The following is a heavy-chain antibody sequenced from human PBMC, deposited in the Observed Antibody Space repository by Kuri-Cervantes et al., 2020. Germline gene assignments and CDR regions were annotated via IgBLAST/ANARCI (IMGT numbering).Heavy chain of an antibody. D-gene: IGHD3-10*01. CDR2: IIPIFGTA. Sequence: SVKVSCKASGGTFSSYAISWVRQAPGRGLEWMGGIIPIFGTANYAQKFQGRVTITADESTSTAYMEVSSLRSEDTAVYYCARRRPYYYGSGSSNYYYYGMDVWGQGTTVTVSS. CDR1: GGTFSSYA. CDR3: ARRRPYYYGSGSSNYYYYGMDV. J-gene: IGHJ6*02. V-gene: IGHV1-69*13.